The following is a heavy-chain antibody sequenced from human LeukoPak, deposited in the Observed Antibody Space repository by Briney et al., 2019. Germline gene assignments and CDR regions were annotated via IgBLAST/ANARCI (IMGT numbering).Heavy chain of an antibody. J-gene: IGHJ3*02. CDR1: GFSASRFTFSTLG. CDR2: IREDGTNT. CDR3: ARDWFYYDSSGYRSRVGRDPGAFDI. Sequence: SGGSLRLSCAASGFSASRFTFSTLGMQRVRQAPGESLVWVAFIREDGTNTYYADSVKGPFTISRDNAKNSLYLQMNSLRAEDAAVYYCARDWFYYDSSGYRSRVGRDPGAFDIWGQGTMVTVSS. V-gene: IGHV3-30*02. D-gene: IGHD3-22*01.